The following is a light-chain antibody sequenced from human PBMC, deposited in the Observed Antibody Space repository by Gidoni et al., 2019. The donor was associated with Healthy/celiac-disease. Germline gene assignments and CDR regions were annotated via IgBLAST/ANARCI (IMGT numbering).Light chain of an antibody. CDR2: DAS. CDR1: QSISSW. V-gene: IGKV1-5*01. J-gene: IGKJ1*01. Sequence: DFQMTQSTSTLSASVGDRVPLTSRASQSISSWLAWYQQKPGQAPKLLSYDASSVERRVPPRCSGRGSGTEFTLTISSQQHDDFATYYCQQYNSYWSCGQGTKVEIK. CDR3: QQYNSYWS.